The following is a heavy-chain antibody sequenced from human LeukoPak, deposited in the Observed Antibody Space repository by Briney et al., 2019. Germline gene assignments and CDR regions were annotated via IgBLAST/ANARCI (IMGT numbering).Heavy chain of an antibody. CDR1: GGSITSYY. CDR2: IYTSGST. V-gene: IGHV4-4*07. D-gene: IGHD2-15*01. J-gene: IGHJ5*02. CDR3: ARFLSVGYCTGGSCRFDP. Sequence: SETLSLTCTVSGGSITSYYWSWIRQPAGKGLEWIGHIYTSGSTNYNPSLKSRVTMSVDTSKNEFSLKLSSGTAADTAVYYCARFLSVGYCTGGSCRFDPWGQGTLVTVSS.